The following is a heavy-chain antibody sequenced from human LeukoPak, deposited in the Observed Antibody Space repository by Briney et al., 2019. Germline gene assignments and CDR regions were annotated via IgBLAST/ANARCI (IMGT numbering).Heavy chain of an antibody. CDR3: ATKCTRITMVRGVIPPCRFLGMDV. V-gene: IGHV4-4*07. D-gene: IGHD3-10*01. J-gene: IGHJ6*02. Sequence: SETLSLTCTVSGGSISSYYWSWIRQPAGKGLEWIGRIYTSGSTNYNPSLKSRVTMSVDTSKNQFSLKLSSVTAADTAVYYCATKCTRITMVRGVIPPCRFLGMDVWGQGTTVTVSS. CDR2: IYTSGST. CDR1: GGSISSYY.